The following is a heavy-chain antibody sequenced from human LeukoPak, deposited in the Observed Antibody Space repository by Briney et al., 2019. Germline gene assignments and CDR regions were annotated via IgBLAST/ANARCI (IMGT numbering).Heavy chain of an antibody. Sequence: SETLSLTCTVSGGSISSSSYYWGWIRQPPGKGLEWIGSIYYSGSTYYNPSLKSRVTISVDTSKNQFSLKLSSVTAADTTVYYCARDPHNYYDSSGYRSVFDYWGQGTLVTVSS. D-gene: IGHD3-22*01. CDR3: ARDPHNYYDSSGYRSVFDY. CDR2: IYYSGST. CDR1: GGSISSSSYY. V-gene: IGHV4-39*07. J-gene: IGHJ4*02.